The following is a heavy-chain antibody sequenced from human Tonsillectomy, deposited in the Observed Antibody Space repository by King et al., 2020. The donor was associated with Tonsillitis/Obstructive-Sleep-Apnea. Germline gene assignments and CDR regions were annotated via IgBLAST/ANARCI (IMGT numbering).Heavy chain of an antibody. CDR2: INHSGST. V-gene: IGHV4-34*01. CDR3: ARGLNYYGSGKGYYMDV. Sequence: VQLQQWGAGLLKPSETLSLTCAVYGGSFSGYYWSWIRQPPGKGLEWIGEINHSGSTNYNPSLKSRVTISVDTSKNQFSLKLSSVTAADTAVYYCARGLNYYGSGKGYYMDVWGKGTTVTVSS. J-gene: IGHJ6*03. D-gene: IGHD3-10*01. CDR1: GGSFSGYY.